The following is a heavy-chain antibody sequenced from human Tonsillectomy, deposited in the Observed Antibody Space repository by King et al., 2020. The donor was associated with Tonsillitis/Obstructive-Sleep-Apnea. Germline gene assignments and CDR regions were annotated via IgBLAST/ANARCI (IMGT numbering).Heavy chain of an antibody. V-gene: IGHV3-9*01. CDR1: GFTFVDYA. D-gene: IGHD4-11*01. CDR2: ISWNSGSI. J-gene: IGHJ3*02. CDR3: AKAYYYSNWDDAFDI. Sequence: VQLVESGGGLVQPGRSLRLSCAASGFTFVDYAMHWVRQAPGKGLEWVSGISWNSGSIGYADSVKGRFTISRDNAKNSLYLQMNSLRAEDTALYYCAKAYYYSNWDDAFDIWGQGTMVTVSS.